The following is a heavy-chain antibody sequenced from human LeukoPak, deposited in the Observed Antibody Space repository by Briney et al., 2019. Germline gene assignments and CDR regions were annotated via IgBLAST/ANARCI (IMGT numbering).Heavy chain of an antibody. J-gene: IGHJ4*02. CDR2: MNPNSGNT. V-gene: IGHV1-8*01. D-gene: IGHD4/OR15-4a*01. CDR3: ARGPNYSAYVDY. CDR1: GYTFTSYD. Sequence: GASVKVSCKTSGYTFTSYDINWVRQAPGQGLEWMGWMNPNSGNTGSAQKFQGRVTMTRNTSISTAYMELSSLRSEDTAVYYCARGPNYSAYVDYWGQGTLVTVSS.